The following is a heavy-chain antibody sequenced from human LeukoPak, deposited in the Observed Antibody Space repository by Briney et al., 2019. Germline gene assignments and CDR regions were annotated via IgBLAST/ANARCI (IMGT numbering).Heavy chain of an antibody. CDR1: GFTFSNNA. V-gene: IGHV3-23*01. CDR3: ARGRLRVIDAFDI. D-gene: IGHD2-21*01. CDR2: ISGSGGST. Sequence: PGGSLRLSCVGSGFTFSNNALSWVRQAPGKGLEWVSVISGSGGSTYYADSVKGRFTISRDNSKNTLYLQMDSLRAGDTAVYYCARGRLRVIDAFDIWGQGTMVTVSS. J-gene: IGHJ3*02.